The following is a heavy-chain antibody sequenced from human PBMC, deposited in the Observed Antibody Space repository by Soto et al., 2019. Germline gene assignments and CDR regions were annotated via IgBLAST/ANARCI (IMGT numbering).Heavy chain of an antibody. V-gene: IGHV5-51*01. J-gene: IGHJ6*02. CDR2: IYPGDSDT. CDR1: GYTFTNYW. Sequence: PRASLKISCKGSGYTFTNYWIGWVRQMPGKGLEWMGIIYPGDSDTKYNPSFQGQVTISADKSITTTYLQWSSLKASDTAIYYCAASIFYYGMDVWGQGTTVTVSS. CDR3: AASIFYYGMDV.